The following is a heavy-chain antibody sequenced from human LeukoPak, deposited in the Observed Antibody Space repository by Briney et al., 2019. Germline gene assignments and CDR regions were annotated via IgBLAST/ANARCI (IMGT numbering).Heavy chain of an antibody. J-gene: IGHJ4*02. V-gene: IGHV4-59*12. D-gene: IGHD1-20*01. CDR2: IYYSGST. CDR3: ARYNWTHFDY. CDR1: GGSISSYY. Sequence: SETLSLTFTVSGGSISSYYWSWVRQPPEKGLEWIGYIYYSGSTNYNPSLKSRVTISVDTSKNQFSLKLSSVTAADTAVYYCARYNWTHFDYWGQGTLVTVSS.